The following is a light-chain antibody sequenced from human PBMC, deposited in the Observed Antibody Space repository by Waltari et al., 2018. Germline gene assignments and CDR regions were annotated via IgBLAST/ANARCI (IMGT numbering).Light chain of an antibody. CDR1: QSVYSN. Sequence: MTPSPATLSVSPGERVTLSCRASQSVYSNLAWYQQKPGQAPRLLIYGASTRATGIPVRFSGSGSGTEFTLTISSLQSEDFAIYFCQQYHDWPPVTFGGGTKVEIK. V-gene: IGKV3-15*01. J-gene: IGKJ4*01. CDR2: GAS. CDR3: QQYHDWPPVT.